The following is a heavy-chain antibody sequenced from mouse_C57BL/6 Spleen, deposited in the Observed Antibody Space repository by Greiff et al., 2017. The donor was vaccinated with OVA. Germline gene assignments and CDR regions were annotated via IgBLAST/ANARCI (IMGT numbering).Heavy chain of an antibody. CDR1: GYTFTDYY. J-gene: IGHJ2*01. V-gene: IGHV1-26*01. D-gene: IGHD3-2*02. CDR3: ARSGGRDFDY. CDR2: INPNNGGT. Sequence: EVQLQQSGPELVKPGASVKISCKASGYTFTDYYMNWVKQSHGKSLEWIGDINPNNGGTSYNQKFKGKATLTVDKSSSTAYMELRSLTSEDSAVYYCARSGGRDFDYWGQGTTLTVSS.